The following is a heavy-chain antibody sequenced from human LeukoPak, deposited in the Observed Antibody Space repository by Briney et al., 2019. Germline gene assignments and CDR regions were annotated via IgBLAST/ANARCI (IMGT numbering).Heavy chain of an antibody. D-gene: IGHD6-19*01. J-gene: IGHJ4*02. Sequence: SVKVSCKASGGTFSSYAISWVRQAPGQGLEWMGGIIPIFGTANYAQKFQGRVTITADESTSTAYMELSSLRSEDTAVYYCARDLKMSYSSGRYSWGTGSSNDYWGQGTLVTVSS. CDR3: ARDLKMSYSSGRYSWGTGSSNDY. CDR1: GGTFSSYA. V-gene: IGHV1-69*13. CDR2: IIPIFGTA.